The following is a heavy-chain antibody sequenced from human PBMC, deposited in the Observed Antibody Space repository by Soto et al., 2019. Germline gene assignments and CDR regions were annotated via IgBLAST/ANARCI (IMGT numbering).Heavy chain of an antibody. D-gene: IGHD3-22*01. CDR2: INHSGNT. CDR3: ARHNYDGSGYYYYYYGMDV. CDR1: SGSFSGYY. J-gene: IGHJ6*02. V-gene: IGHV4-34*01. Sequence: QVQLQQWGAGLLKPSETLSLTCAAYSGSFSGYYWSWIRRPPGKGLEWIGEINHSGNTNYNPSLKSRVTISVDTSKNQFSLKLSSVTAADTAVYYCARHNYDGSGYYYYYYGMDVWGQGTTVTVSS.